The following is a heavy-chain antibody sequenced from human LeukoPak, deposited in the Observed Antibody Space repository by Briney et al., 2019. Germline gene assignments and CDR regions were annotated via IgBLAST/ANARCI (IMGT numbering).Heavy chain of an antibody. Sequence: GGSLRLSCAASVFSVSTNYMSWVRQAPGMGLECVSVISNHGTTYYADSAKGRFSISRDNAKNSLYLQMNSLRAEDTAVYYCARAPRQLLWSYDYWGQGTLVTVSS. CDR1: VFSVSTNY. V-gene: IGHV3-53*01. CDR2: ISNHGTT. J-gene: IGHJ4*02. D-gene: IGHD2-2*01. CDR3: ARAPRQLLWSYDY.